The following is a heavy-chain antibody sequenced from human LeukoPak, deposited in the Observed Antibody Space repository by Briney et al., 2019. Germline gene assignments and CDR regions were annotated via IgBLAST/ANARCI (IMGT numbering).Heavy chain of an antibody. CDR2: IYSGGST. J-gene: IGHJ4*02. CDR1: GFTVSSNY. Sequence: PGGSLRLSCAASGFTVSSNYMSWVRQAPGKRLEWVSVIYSGGSTYYADSVKGRFTISRDNSKNTLYLQMNSLRAEDTAVYYCAKGSSAWNEVFHFDYWGQGTLVTVSS. CDR3: AKGSSAWNEVFHFDY. D-gene: IGHD6-19*01. V-gene: IGHV3-53*01.